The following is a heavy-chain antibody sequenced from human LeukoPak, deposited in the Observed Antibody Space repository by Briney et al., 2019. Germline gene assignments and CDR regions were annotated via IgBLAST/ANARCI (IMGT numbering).Heavy chain of an antibody. D-gene: IGHD2-2*01. V-gene: IGHV1-8*01. CDR1: GYTFTSYD. CDR3: ARGRIVVVPAARDTAMAY. CDR2: MNPNSGNT. J-gene: IGHJ4*02. Sequence: GASVKVSCKASGYTFTSYDINWVRQATGQGLEWMGWMNPNSGNTGYAQKFQGRVTMTRNTSISTACMELSSLRSEDTAVYYCARGRIVVVPAARDTAMAYWGQGTLVTVSS.